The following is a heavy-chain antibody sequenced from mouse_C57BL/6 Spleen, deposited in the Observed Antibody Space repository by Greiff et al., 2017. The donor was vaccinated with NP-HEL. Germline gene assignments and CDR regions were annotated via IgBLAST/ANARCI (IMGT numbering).Heavy chain of an antibody. CDR3: ARHRGYDYDRGFAY. V-gene: IGHV5-6*01. J-gene: IGHJ3*01. D-gene: IGHD2-4*01. CDR1: GFTFSSYG. CDR2: ISSGGSYT. Sequence: EVKLVESGGDLVKPGGSLKLSCAASGFTFSSYGMSWVRQTPDKRLEWVATISSGGSYTYYPDSVKGRFTFSRDHTKNTLYLQMSSRKTDDTAMYYCARHRGYDYDRGFAYWGQGTLVTVSA.